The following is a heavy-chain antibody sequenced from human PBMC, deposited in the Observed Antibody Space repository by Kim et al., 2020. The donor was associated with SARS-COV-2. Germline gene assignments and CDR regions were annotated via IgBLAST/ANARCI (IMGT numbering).Heavy chain of an antibody. J-gene: IGHJ3*02. V-gene: IGHV1-18*04. CDR3: ARFDYYDSSGYYGNAFDM. CDR1: GYTFTNYG. D-gene: IGHD3-22*01. Sequence: ASVKVSCKSSGYTFTNYGISWVRQAPGQGLELMGWISAYNGDTKYAPKLQGRVTMTTDTSTSTAYMELRSLRSDDTALYYCARFDYYDSSGYYGNAFDMWGQGTMVTVSS. CDR2: ISAYNGDT.